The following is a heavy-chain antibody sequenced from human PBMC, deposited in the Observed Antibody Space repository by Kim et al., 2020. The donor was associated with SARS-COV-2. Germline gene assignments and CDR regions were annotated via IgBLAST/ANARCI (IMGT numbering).Heavy chain of an antibody. J-gene: IGHJ4*02. D-gene: IGHD3-10*01. V-gene: IGHV4-31*03. CDR2: IYYSGRT. Sequence: SETLSLTCSVSGGSINSGYYWTCIRQHPGKGLEWFGYIYYSGRTTYNPSPKSRLTILVDTTKNHFSLKLRSVTAAATAVYYCARGLSDTSGMDSWGQGTLGTLSS. CDR1: GGSINSGYY. CDR3: ARGLSDTSGMDS.